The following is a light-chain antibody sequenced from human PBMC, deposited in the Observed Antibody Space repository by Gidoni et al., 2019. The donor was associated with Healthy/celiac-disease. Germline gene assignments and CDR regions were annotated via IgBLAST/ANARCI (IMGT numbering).Light chain of an antibody. V-gene: IGKV3-20*01. CDR1: QSVSSSY. Sequence: EIVLTQSPGTLSLSPGERATLSCRASQSVSSSYLDWYQQKPGQPPRLLIYGASSRATGIPDRFSGSGSGTDFTLTISRLEPEDFAVYYCQQYGSSPMYTFGQGTKLEIK. CDR3: QQYGSSPMYT. CDR2: GAS. J-gene: IGKJ2*01.